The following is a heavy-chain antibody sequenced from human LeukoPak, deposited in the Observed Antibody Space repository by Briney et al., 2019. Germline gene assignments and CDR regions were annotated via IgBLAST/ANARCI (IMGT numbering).Heavy chain of an antibody. CDR2: MNPNSGNT. D-gene: IGHD6-13*01. Sequence: GASVKVSCKASGYTFSNYDIIWVRQATGQGLEWMGWMNPNSGNTGYTQNFQGRVTMTRNTSISTAYMDLSSLRSEDTAVYYCARGVKGQQLGYWGRGTLVTVSS. J-gene: IGHJ4*02. CDR3: ARGVKGQQLGY. CDR1: GYTFSNYD. V-gene: IGHV1-8*01.